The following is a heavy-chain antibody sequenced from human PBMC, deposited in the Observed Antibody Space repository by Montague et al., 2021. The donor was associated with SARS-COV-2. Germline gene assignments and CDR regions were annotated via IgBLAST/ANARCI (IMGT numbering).Heavy chain of an antibody. J-gene: IGHJ6*02. CDR1: GFTFSSYW. D-gene: IGHD3-16*01. CDR3: ARGYFPVGGSENWGSYGMDV. CDR2: VKGDGSRI. Sequence: SLRLSCAASGFTFSSYWMHWVRQAPGTGLVWVSRVKGDGSRISYXDSVKGRFIISRDNAKNTLYLQMNSLRAEDTAVYFCARGYFPVGGSENWGSYGMDVWGQGTTVTVSS. V-gene: IGHV3-74*01.